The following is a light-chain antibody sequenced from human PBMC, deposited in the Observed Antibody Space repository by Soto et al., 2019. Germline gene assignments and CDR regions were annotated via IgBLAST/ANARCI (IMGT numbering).Light chain of an antibody. CDR1: QSGXSH. CDR3: PQYKNWPLT. CDR2: PXS. J-gene: IGKJ1*01. V-gene: IGKV3-15*01. Sequence: RVLTQSPGTPSVSPGDTATLSCRASQSGXSHLAWYQHEPAQAPRLLIYPXSTRATGSPVRLSGSGSETEFTLTIRSLQSEDFALYYFPQYKNWPLTFGQGTKVAIK.